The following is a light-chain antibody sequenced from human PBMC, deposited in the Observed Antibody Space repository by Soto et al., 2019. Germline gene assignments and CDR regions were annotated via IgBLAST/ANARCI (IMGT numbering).Light chain of an antibody. CDR3: QKYNSAPQT. CDR1: QDISFY. J-gene: IGKJ1*01. Sequence: DIQMTQSPSSLSASVGDRVTITCRESQDISFYLAWYQQKPGKVPKLLIYGASTLQSGVPSRFSGSGSGTDFTLTISSLQPEDVATYYCQKYNSAPQTFGQGTKVEIK. CDR2: GAS. V-gene: IGKV1-27*01.